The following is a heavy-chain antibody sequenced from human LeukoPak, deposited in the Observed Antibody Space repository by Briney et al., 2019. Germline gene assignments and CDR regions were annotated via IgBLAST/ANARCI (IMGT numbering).Heavy chain of an antibody. J-gene: IGHJ6*02. D-gene: IGHD3-22*01. CDR2: MNPTSGKA. CDR1: GNTFTNYD. Sequence: ASVKVSCKASGNTFTNYDVNWVRQATGQGLEWMGWMNPTSGKAGFAQRFQGRVSMTRNISISTAYMELSSLRSEDTAVYYCARDFFDGHGYTFYYYGMDVWGQGTTVTVSS. CDR3: ARDFFDGHGYTFYYYGMDV. V-gene: IGHV1-8*01.